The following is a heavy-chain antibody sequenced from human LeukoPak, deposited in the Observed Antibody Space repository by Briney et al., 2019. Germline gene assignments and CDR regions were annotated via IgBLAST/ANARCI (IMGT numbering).Heavy chain of an antibody. CDR2: INGDGGT. V-gene: IGHV3-74*01. CDR1: GFTFNTYW. D-gene: IGHD6-13*01. CDR3: ARGPSGIANS. J-gene: IGHJ4*02. Sequence: PGGSLRLSCAASGFTFNTYWMHWVRQAPGKGLVWVSRINGDGGTSYADSVKGRFTISRDNAKNTLYLQMNSLRAEDTAVYYCARGPSGIANSWGQGTLVTVSS.